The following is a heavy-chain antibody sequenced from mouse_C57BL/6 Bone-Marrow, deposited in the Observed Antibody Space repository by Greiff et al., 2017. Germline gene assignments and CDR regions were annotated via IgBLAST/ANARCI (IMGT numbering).Heavy chain of an antibody. CDR1: GFTFSSYG. V-gene: IGHV5-6*01. CDR2: ISSGGSYT. J-gene: IGHJ2*01. Sequence: EVKLVESGGDLVKPGGSLKLSCAASGFTFSSYGMSWVRQTPDKRLEWVATISSGGSYTYYPDSVKGRFTISRDNAKNTLYLQMSSLKAEDKAMYYCARKDYWGQGTTLTVSS. CDR3: ARKDY.